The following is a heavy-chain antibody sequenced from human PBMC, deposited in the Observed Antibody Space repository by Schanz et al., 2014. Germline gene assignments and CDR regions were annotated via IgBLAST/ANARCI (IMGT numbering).Heavy chain of an antibody. Sequence: QLQLQESGPGLVKPSETLSLICSVSGGSINSNSYYWGWIRQPPGKGLEWIGNVFYTGTTYTNPPLRSRLTLPVEPSNNQFSRKLPSVTAADTAVYFCARHGPLAGIPLDYWGRGTLVTVSS. CDR3: ARHGPLAGIPLDY. CDR1: GGSINSNSYY. D-gene: IGHD6-19*01. J-gene: IGHJ4*02. CDR2: VFYTGTT. V-gene: IGHV4-39*01.